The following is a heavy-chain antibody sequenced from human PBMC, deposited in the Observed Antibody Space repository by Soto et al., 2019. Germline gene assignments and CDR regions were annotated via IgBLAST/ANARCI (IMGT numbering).Heavy chain of an antibody. CDR1: GGSISSYY. J-gene: IGHJ4*02. Sequence: QVQLQESGPGLVKPSETLSLTCTVSGGSISSYYCNWIRQSPGKGLEWIGYISYSGSTNYNPSLKSRVTISIDTSKNQFSLRLSSVTAADTAVYYCATWRVDSGTYSVAYWGQGTLVTVSS. CDR2: ISYSGST. CDR3: ATWRVDSGTYSVAY. V-gene: IGHV4-59*01. D-gene: IGHD1-26*01.